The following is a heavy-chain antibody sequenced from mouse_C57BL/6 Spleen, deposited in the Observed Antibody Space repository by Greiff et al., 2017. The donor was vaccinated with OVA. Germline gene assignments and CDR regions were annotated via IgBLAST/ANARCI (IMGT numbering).Heavy chain of an antibody. V-gene: IGHV14-1*01. Sequence: VQLQQSGAELVRPGASVKLSCTASGFNIKDYYMHWVKQRPEQGLEWIGRIDPEDGDTEYAPKFQGKATMTADTSSNTAYLQLSSLTSEDTAVYYVTPRDSSGVAWFAYWGQGTLVTVSA. D-gene: IGHD3-2*02. CDR2: IDPEDGDT. CDR3: TPRDSSGVAWFAY. CDR1: GFNIKDYY. J-gene: IGHJ3*01.